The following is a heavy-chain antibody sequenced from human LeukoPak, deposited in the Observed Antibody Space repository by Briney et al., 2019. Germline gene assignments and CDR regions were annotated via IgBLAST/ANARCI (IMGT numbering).Heavy chain of an antibody. V-gene: IGHV3-30*02. Sequence: GGSLRLSCAASGFTFSSYGMHWVRQAPGKGLEWVAFIRYDGSNKYYADSVKGRFTISRDNSKNTLYLQMNSLRAEDTAVYYCAKDTRSGGSWYYYYGMDVWGQGTTVTVSS. J-gene: IGHJ6*02. CDR2: IRYDGSNK. D-gene: IGHD2-15*01. CDR3: AKDTRSGGSWYYYYGMDV. CDR1: GFTFSSYG.